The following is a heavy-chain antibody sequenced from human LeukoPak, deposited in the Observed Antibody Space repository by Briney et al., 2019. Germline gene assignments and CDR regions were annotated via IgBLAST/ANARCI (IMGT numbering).Heavy chain of an antibody. CDR1: GFTFSSYA. J-gene: IGHJ3*02. CDR3: ARASSSSWAFDI. D-gene: IGHD6-6*01. V-gene: IGHV3-23*01. CDR2: ISGSGGST. Sequence: KAGGSLRLSCAASGFTFSSYAMSWVRQAPGKGLEWVSSISGSGGSTYYADSVKGRFTISRDNSKNTLYLQMNSLRAEDTAVYYCARASSSSWAFDIWGQGTMVTVSS.